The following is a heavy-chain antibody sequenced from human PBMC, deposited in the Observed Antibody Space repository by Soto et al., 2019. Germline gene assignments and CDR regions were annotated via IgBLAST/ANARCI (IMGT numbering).Heavy chain of an antibody. CDR2: IDAGNGNT. D-gene: IGHD6-13*01. Sequence: QVQLVQSGAEVKKPGASVKVSCKASGYTFTSYAMHWVRQAPGQRLEWMGWIDAGNGNTKYSQKFQGRVTITRDTSASTAYMELSSLRSEDTAVYYCARSSSWYVFDYWGQGTLVTVSS. V-gene: IGHV1-3*01. CDR3: ARSSSWYVFDY. CDR1: GYTFTSYA. J-gene: IGHJ4*02.